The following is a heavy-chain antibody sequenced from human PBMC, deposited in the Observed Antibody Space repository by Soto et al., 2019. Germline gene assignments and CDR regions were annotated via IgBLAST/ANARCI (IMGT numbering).Heavy chain of an antibody. J-gene: IGHJ3*01. V-gene: IGHV3-48*01. CDR2: IGIGSSTK. D-gene: IGHD3-22*01. CDR1: GFTFRNYG. CDR3: ARDQLYYNDISGRPLNAFDV. Sequence: GGSLRLSCAASGFTFRNYGMNWVRQAPGKGLEWVSYIGIGSSTKYYADSVKGRFTISRDNAKNSLYLQMKSLRAEDTAVYYCARDQLYYNDISGRPLNAFDVWGQGTMVTVSS.